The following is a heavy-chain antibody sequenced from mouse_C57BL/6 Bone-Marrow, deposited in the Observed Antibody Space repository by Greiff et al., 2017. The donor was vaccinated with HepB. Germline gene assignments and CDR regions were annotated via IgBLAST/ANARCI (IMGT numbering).Heavy chain of an antibody. V-gene: IGHV14-4*01. CDR2: IDPENGDT. CDR1: GFNIKDDY. J-gene: IGHJ1*03. Sequence: EVKLEESGAELVRPGASVKLSCTASGFNIKDDYMHWVQQRPEQGLEWIGWIDPENGDTEYASKFQGKATITADTSANTAYLQLSSLTSEDSAVYYCTTRGVTDCYWYFDVWGTGTTVTVSS. CDR3: TTRGVTDCYWYFDV. D-gene: IGHD2-13*01.